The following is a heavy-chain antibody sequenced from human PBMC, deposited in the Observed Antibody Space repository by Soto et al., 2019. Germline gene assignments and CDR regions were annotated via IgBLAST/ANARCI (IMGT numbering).Heavy chain of an antibody. D-gene: IGHD2-8*02. V-gene: IGHV4-4*07. CDR2: FSLSGTT. Sequence: ETLSLTCTVSGASITGTSYWSWIRQPAGKGLEWIGRFSLSGTTNYNPSLRSRVTMSADVSKNQFSLRLTSVTAADTALYYCARGMTPPGAPAWYYFDSWGQGTLVTVSS. CDR3: ARGMTPPGAPAWYYFDS. J-gene: IGHJ4*02. CDR1: GASITGTSY.